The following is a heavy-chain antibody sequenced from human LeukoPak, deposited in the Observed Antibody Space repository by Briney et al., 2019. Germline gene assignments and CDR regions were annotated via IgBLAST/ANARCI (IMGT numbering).Heavy chain of an antibody. D-gene: IGHD6-13*01. J-gene: IGHJ6*03. V-gene: IGHV5-51*01. CDR1: GYIFSTYW. CDR3: ARQGAAGKYYYYYMDV. CDR2: IYPGDSDT. Sequence: GESLKISCQGSGYIFSTYWIGGVRQMPGKGLEWMGIIYPGDSDTRYSPSFQGQVTISADKSISAAYLQWSSLKASDTAIYYCARQGAAGKYYYYYMDVWGKGTTVTVSS.